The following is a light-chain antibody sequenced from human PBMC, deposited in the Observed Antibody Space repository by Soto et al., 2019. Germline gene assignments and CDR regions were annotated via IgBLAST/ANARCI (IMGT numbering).Light chain of an antibody. CDR2: EGG. CDR1: SSDVVSYNL. Sequence: QSALTQPASVSGSPGQSITISCTGTSSDVVSYNLVSWYQLHPGKAPKLIIYEGGKRPSGVSTRFSGSKSGSMASLTISGLQPEDEADYYCCTYAGGDTWVFGVGTKLTVL. J-gene: IGLJ3*02. CDR3: CTYAGGDTWV. V-gene: IGLV2-23*01.